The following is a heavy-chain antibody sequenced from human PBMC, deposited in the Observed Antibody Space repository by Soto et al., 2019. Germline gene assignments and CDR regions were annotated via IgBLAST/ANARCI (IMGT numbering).Heavy chain of an antibody. J-gene: IGHJ4*02. Sequence: SVKVSCKASGSTFSSYAISWVRQAPGQGLEWMGGIIPIFGTANYAQKFQGRVTITADESTSTAYMELSSLRSEDTAVYYCARANTLYETYFDYWGQGTLVTVSS. CDR1: GSTFSSYA. CDR2: IIPIFGTA. CDR3: ARANTLYETYFDY. V-gene: IGHV1-69*13. D-gene: IGHD2-2*02.